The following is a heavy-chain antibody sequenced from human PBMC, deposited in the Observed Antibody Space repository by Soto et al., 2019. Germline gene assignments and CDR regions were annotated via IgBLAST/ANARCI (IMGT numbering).Heavy chain of an antibody. CDR2: IYYSGST. CDR1: GGSISSSGYY. D-gene: IGHD2-2*02. Sequence: QVQLQESGPGLVKPSQTLSLTCTVSGGSISSSGYYWSWIRQHPGKGLEWIGHIYYSGSTYYNPSLESRVTISVDTSKNQFSLKLSSVTAADTAVYYCVRLRYCSSTNCHRFDPWGQGTLVTVSS. CDR3: VRLRYCSSTNCHRFDP. J-gene: IGHJ5*02. V-gene: IGHV4-31*03.